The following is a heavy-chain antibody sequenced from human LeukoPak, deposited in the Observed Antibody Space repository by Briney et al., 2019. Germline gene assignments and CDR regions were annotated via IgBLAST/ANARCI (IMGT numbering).Heavy chain of an antibody. Sequence: SQTLSLTCTVSGGSISSGGYYWSWIRQPPGKGLEWIGYIYHSGSTYYNPSLKSRVTISVDRSKNQFSLKLSSVTAADTAVYYCARLNYYDSSVFDYWGQGTLVTVSS. J-gene: IGHJ4*02. CDR3: ARLNYYDSSVFDY. CDR1: GGSISSGGYY. D-gene: IGHD3-22*01. CDR2: IYHSGST. V-gene: IGHV4-30-2*01.